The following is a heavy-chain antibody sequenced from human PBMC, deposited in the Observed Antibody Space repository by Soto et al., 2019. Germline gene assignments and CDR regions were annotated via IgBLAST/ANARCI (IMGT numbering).Heavy chain of an antibody. V-gene: IGHV1-18*01. D-gene: IGHD5-18*01. CDR1: GYTFTNYG. CDR3: ARDGVDTATGYYYGMDV. CDR2: ISACNGNT. J-gene: IGHJ6*02. Sequence: ASVKVSCKASGYTFTNYGISWVRQAPGQGLEWMGWISACNGNTNYAQKLQGRVTMTTDTSTSTAYMELRSLRSDDTAVYYCARDGVDTATGYYYGMDVWGQGTTVTVSS.